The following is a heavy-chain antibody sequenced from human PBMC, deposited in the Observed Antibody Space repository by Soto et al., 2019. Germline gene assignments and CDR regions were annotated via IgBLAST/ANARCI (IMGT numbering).Heavy chain of an antibody. CDR3: ARSTSTIFGVITLFFDY. Sequence: QVKLQESGPGLVKPSETLSLTCTVSGASVSSGSYYWSWIRQSPGKGLEWIGYIYYSGTTNYNPCLRSRVTMSVGSSLNXXFLKLNSVTAADTAVYYCARSTSTIFGVITLFFDYWGQGTLVTVSS. CDR1: GASVSSGSYY. J-gene: IGHJ4*02. CDR2: IYYSGTT. D-gene: IGHD3-3*01. V-gene: IGHV4-61*01.